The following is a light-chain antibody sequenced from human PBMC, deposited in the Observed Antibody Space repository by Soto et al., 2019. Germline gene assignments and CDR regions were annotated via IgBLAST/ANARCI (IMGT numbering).Light chain of an antibody. J-gene: IGKJ5*01. CDR2: GAS. CDR3: QQSYRTPIT. Sequence: DIQMTQSPSSVSASAGDRVTITSRASQGISSWLAWYQQKPGKAPKLLIYGASSLQSGVPSRFSGSGSGTDFTLTISSLQPEDVATYFCQQSYRTPITFGQGTRLEI. CDR1: QGISSW. V-gene: IGKV1-12*01.